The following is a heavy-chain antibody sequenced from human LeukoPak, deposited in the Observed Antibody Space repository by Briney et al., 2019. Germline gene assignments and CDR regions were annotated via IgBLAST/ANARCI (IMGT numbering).Heavy chain of an antibody. J-gene: IGHJ4*02. Sequence: GGSLRLSCAASGFTFSSYAMHWVRQAPGKGLEYVSAISSNGGSTYYANSVKGRFTISRDNSKNTLYLQMGSLRAEDMAVYYCAREDVVVRALDYWGQGTLVTVSS. CDR1: GFTFSSYA. CDR2: ISSNGGST. D-gene: IGHD2-21*01. CDR3: AREDVVVRALDY. V-gene: IGHV3-64*01.